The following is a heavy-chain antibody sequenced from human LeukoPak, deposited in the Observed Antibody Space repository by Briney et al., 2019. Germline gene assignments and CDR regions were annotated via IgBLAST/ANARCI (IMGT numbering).Heavy chain of an antibody. CDR3: ARAISVSSEEYYDLPGY. J-gene: IGHJ4*02. CDR2: ISSSSSYI. Sequence: GGSLRLSCAASGFTFSSYSMNWVRQAPGKGLEWVSSISSSSSYIYYADSVKGRFTISRDNAKNSLYLQMNSLRAEDTAVYYCARAISVSSEEYYDLPGYWGQGTLVTVSS. CDR1: GFTFSSYS. V-gene: IGHV3-21*01. D-gene: IGHD3-22*01.